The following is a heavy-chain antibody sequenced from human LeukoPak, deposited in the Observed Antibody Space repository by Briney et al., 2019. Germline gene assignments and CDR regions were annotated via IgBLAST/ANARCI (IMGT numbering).Heavy chain of an antibody. J-gene: IGHJ4*02. Sequence: SETLSLTCTVSGGSISSSSYYWGWIRQPPGKGLEWIGSIYYSGSTYYNPSLKSRVTISVDTSKNQFSLKLSSVTAADTAVYYCARPVYDILTGYSTGGAWYFDYWGQGTLVTVSS. D-gene: IGHD3-9*01. CDR2: IYYSGST. CDR3: ARPVYDILTGYSTGGAWYFDY. CDR1: GGSISSSSYY. V-gene: IGHV4-39*07.